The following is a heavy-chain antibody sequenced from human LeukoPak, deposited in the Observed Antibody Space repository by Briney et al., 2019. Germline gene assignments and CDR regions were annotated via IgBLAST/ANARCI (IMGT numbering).Heavy chain of an antibody. CDR2: INHSGST. CDR3: ARGNPTLDIVATTYYYYGMDV. D-gene: IGHD5-12*01. Sequence: SETLSLTCAVYGGSFSGYYWSWIRQPPGKGLEWIGEINHSGSTNYNPSLKSRVTISVDTSKNQLSLKLSSVTAADTAVYYCARGNPTLDIVATTYYYYGMDVWGKGTTVTVSS. J-gene: IGHJ6*04. V-gene: IGHV4-34*01. CDR1: GGSFSGYY.